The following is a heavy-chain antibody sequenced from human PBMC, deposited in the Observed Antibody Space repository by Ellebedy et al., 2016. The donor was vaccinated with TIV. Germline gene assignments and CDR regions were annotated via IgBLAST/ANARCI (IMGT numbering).Heavy chain of an antibody. D-gene: IGHD2-21*02. J-gene: IGHJ4*02. V-gene: IGHV3-48*01. Sequence: GGSLRLSXPASGFTFSSYSMNWVRQAPGKGLEWVSYISSSSSTIYYADSVKGRFTISRDNAKNSLYLQMNSLRAEDTAVYYCASWAQYCGGDCYSEGGHDWGQGTLVTVSS. CDR3: ASWAQYCGGDCYSEGGHD. CDR2: ISSSSSTI. CDR1: GFTFSSYS.